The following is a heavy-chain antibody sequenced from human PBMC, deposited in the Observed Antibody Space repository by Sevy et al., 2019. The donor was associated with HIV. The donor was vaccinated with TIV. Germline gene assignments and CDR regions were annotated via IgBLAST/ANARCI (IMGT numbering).Heavy chain of an antibody. CDR3: ATSANLDTSWFDP. V-gene: IGHV1-2*02. J-gene: IGHJ5*02. D-gene: IGHD5-18*01. CDR2: INSAGT. Sequence: ASVKVSCKASGSTFSDDYIHWVRRAPGAGLEWLAWINSAGTNIAEIFQGRVTMTRDASSNTAYMELNSLRSDDTATYYCATSANLDTSWFDPGARELWSPSPQ. CDR1: GSTFSDDY.